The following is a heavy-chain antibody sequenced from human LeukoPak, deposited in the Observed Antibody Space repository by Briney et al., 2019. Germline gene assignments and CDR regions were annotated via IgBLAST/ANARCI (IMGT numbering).Heavy chain of an antibody. D-gene: IGHD4-11*01. CDR3: ARRSTGFDY. CDR2: IYPGDSDT. CDR1: GSRFTSSW. V-gene: IGHV5-51*01. Sequence: GGSLQISCKGSGSRFTSSWIGWVRQMPEKGLEWMGIIYPGDSDTTYSPSFQGQVTISADKSISTAYLQWSSLRASDTAMYYCARRSTGFDYWGQGTLVTVSS. J-gene: IGHJ4*02.